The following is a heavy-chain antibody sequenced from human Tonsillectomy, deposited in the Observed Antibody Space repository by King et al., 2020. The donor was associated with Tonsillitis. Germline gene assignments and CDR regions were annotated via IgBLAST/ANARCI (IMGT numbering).Heavy chain of an antibody. CDR2: LNTGSTYI. Sequence: VQLVESGGGLVKPGGSLRLSCATSGFTFRNYDMNWVRQAPGGGLEWVSSLNTGSTYIYYADSVKGRFTISRDNAKNSLFLQLNSLRAGDTAVYFCAKDQGAGYFDTGRGAFDIWGQGTMVTVSS. CDR1: GFTFRNYD. V-gene: IGHV3-21*01. D-gene: IGHD3-22*01. CDR3: AKDQGAGYFDTGRGAFDI. J-gene: IGHJ3*02.